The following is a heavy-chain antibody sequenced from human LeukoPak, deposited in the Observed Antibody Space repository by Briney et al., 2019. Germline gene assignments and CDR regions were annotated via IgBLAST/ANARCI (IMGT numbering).Heavy chain of an antibody. CDR3: ARVSGMVRGVTSYYFDY. J-gene: IGHJ4*02. Sequence: SVKVSCKASGGTFSSYAISWVRQAPGQGLEWMGGIIPIFGTANYAQKLQGRVTMTTDTSTSTAYMELRSLRSDDTAVYYCARVSGMVRGVTSYYFDYWGQGTLVTVSS. CDR2: IIPIFGTA. D-gene: IGHD3-10*01. V-gene: IGHV1-69*05. CDR1: GGTFSSYA.